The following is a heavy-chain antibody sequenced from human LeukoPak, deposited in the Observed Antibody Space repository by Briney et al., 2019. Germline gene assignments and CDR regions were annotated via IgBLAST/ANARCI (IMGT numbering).Heavy chain of an antibody. CDR1: GFTFSSYA. CDR3: ARHRYSSSWYWFDP. CDR2: ISSNGGST. V-gene: IGHV3-64*01. J-gene: IGHJ5*02. Sequence: GVSLRLSCAASGFTFSSYAMHWVRQAPGKGLEYVSAISSNGGSTYYANSVKGRFTISRDNSKNTLYLQMGSLRAEDMAVYYCARHRYSSSWYWFDPWGQGTLVTVSS. D-gene: IGHD6-13*01.